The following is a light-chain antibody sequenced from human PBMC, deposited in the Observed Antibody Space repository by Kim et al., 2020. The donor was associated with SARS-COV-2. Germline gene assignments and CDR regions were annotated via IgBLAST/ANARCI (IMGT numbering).Light chain of an antibody. CDR3: QAWDSSFVV. CDR1: KLGDKY. J-gene: IGLJ2*01. Sequence: SYELTQPPSVSVSPGQTASITCSGDKLGDKYACWYQQKPGQSPLLVIYQDSKRPSGIPERFSGSNSGNTATLTISGTQAMDEADYYCQAWDSSFVVFGGGTQLTVL. CDR2: QDS. V-gene: IGLV3-1*01.